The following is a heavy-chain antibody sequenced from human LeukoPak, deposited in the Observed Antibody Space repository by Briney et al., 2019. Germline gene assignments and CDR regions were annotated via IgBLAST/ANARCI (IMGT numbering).Heavy chain of an antibody. CDR3: ARADPYYYGMDV. J-gene: IGHJ6*02. CDR2: IYYSGST. V-gene: IGHV4-59*01. Sequence: SETLSLTCTVSGGSISSYYWSWLRQPPGKGLEWLGYIYYSGSTNYNPSLKSRVTISVDTSKNQFSLKLSSVTAADTAVYYCARADPYYYGMDVWGQGTTVTVSS. CDR1: GGSISSYY.